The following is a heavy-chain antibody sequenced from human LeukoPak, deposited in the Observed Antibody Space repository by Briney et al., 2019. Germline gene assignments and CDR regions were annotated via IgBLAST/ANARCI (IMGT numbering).Heavy chain of an antibody. Sequence: GGSLRLSCAASGFTFSSYAISWVRQAPGKGLEWVSAISDSGGSTYYADSVKGRFTISRDNSRNTLYLQMDSLRADDTALYFCARGMVTKFDCWGQGTLVTVSS. CDR1: GFTFSSYA. D-gene: IGHD5-18*01. J-gene: IGHJ4*02. CDR3: ARGMVTKFDC. CDR2: ISDSGGST. V-gene: IGHV3-23*01.